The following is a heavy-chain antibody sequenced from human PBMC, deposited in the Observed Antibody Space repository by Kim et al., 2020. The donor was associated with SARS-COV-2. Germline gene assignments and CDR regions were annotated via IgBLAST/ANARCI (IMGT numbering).Heavy chain of an antibody. J-gene: IGHJ4*02. V-gene: IGHV4-31*02. Sequence: YSNPALKRRVTISVGTSKNQFALKLSSVTAADTAVYYCAGEYGSGSYFDYWGQGTLVTVSS. D-gene: IGHD3-10*01. CDR3: AGEYGSGSYFDY.